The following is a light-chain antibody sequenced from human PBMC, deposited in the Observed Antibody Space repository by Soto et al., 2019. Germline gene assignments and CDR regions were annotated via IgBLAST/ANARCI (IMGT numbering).Light chain of an antibody. CDR1: QSISSW. CDR2: KAS. J-gene: IGKJ1*01. V-gene: IGKV1-5*03. Sequence: DIQMTQSPSTLSASVGDRVTITCRASQSISSWLAWYQQKPGKAPKLLIYKASSLETGVPSRFSGSRSGTEFTLIISSLLPDDFASYYCQQHGCSSPWTFGQGTKVEIK. CDR3: QQHGCSSPWT.